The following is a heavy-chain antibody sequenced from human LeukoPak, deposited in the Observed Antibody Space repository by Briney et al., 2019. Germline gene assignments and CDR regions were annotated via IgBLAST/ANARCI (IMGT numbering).Heavy chain of an antibody. J-gene: IGHJ4*02. CDR2: INPNSGGT. Sequence: ASVKVSCKASGYTFTGYYMHWVRQAPGQGVEWMGWINPNSGGTNYAQKFQGRVTMTRDTSISTAYMELSRLRSDDTAVCYCARGTAVAGNGDYWAQGTLVTVSS. V-gene: IGHV1-2*02. CDR1: GYTFTGYY. D-gene: IGHD6-19*01. CDR3: ARGTAVAGNGDY.